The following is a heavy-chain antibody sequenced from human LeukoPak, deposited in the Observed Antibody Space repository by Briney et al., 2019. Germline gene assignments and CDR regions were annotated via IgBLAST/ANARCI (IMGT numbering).Heavy chain of an antibody. CDR2: IKSKTDGGTT. V-gene: IGHV3-15*01. D-gene: IGHD6-19*01. CDR1: GFNVSTNY. CDR3: ATIGIAVAGTDY. J-gene: IGHJ4*02. Sequence: GGSLRLSCAASGFNVSTNYMSWVRQAPGKGLEWVGRIKSKTDGGTTDYAAPVKGRFTISRDESKTTLYLEMNSLKTKDTGVYYCATIGIAVAGTDYWGQGTLVTVSS.